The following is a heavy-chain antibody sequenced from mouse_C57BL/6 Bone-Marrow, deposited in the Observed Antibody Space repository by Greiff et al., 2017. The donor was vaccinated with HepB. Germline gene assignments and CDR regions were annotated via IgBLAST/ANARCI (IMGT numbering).Heavy chain of an antibody. CDR1: GFTFSSYT. Sequence: DVMLVESGGGLVKPGGSLKLSCAASGFTFSSYTMSWVRQTPEKRLEWVATISGGGGNTYYPDSVKGRFTISRDNAKNTLYLQMSSLRSEDTALYYCARHYDGYWYFDVWGTGTTVTVSS. J-gene: IGHJ1*03. CDR2: ISGGGGNT. V-gene: IGHV5-9*01. D-gene: IGHD2-3*01. CDR3: ARHYDGYWYFDV.